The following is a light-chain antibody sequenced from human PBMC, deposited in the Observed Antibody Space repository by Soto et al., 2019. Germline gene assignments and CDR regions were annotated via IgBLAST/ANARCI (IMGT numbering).Light chain of an antibody. J-gene: IGLJ2*01. CDR2: EDN. CDR3: QSYDTSIVV. Sequence: NFMLTQPHSVSESPGKTVSISCTRSSGSIASNYVQWYQQRPGRAPTTVLYEDNQRPSGVPDRFSGSIDTSSNSASLTISGLKTEDEADYSCQSYDTSIVVFGGGTKLTVL. V-gene: IGLV6-57*04. CDR1: SGSIASNY.